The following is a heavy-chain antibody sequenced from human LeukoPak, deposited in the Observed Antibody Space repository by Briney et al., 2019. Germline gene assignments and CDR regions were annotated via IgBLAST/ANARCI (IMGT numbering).Heavy chain of an antibody. CDR2: INPNSGDT. J-gene: IGHJ4*02. V-gene: IGHV1-2*02. CDR3: ARDKNPTVFDY. CDR1: VYTFTGYY. Sequence: ASVKVSCKASVYTFTGYYLHWGRQAPGQGLEWMGCINPNSGDTNYAQKFQGRVTMTRDTSLSTAYMELSSLRSDDTAVYYCARDKNPTVFDYWGQGSLVTVSS.